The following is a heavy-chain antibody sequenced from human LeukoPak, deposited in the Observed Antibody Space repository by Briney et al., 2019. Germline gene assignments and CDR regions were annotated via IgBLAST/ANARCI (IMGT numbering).Heavy chain of an antibody. J-gene: IGHJ4*02. D-gene: IGHD4-17*01. CDR1: GGSFSGYY. CDR2: INHSGST. CDR3: ASSDTTDYDY. Sequence: SETLSLTCAVYGGSFSGYYWSWIRQPPGKGLEWIGEINHSGSTNYNPSLKSRVTISVDTSKNQFSLKLSSVTAADTAVYYCASSDTTDYDYWGRGTLVTVSS. V-gene: IGHV4-34*01.